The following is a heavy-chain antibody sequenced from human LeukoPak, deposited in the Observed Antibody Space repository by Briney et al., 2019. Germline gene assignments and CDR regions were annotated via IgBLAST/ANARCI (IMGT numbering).Heavy chain of an antibody. Sequence: SVKVSCKASGGTFSSYAISWVRQAPGQGLEWMGRIIPILGIANYAQKFQGRVTITADKSTSTAYMELSSLGSEDTAVYYCASTIYYYDSSGYYAHNPYYYYGMDVWGQGTTVTVSS. D-gene: IGHD3-22*01. V-gene: IGHV1-69*04. J-gene: IGHJ6*02. CDR3: ASTIYYYDSSGYYAHNPYYYYGMDV. CDR1: GGTFSSYA. CDR2: IIPILGIA.